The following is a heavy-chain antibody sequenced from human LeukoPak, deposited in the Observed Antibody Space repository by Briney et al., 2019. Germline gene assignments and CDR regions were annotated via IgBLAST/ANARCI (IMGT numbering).Heavy chain of an antibody. D-gene: IGHD6-13*01. CDR3: ARAYSSSWYVWYYFDY. CDR1: GGSFSGYY. CDR2: INHSGST. V-gene: IGHV4-34*01. Sequence: SETLSLTCAVYGGSFSGYYWSWIRQPPGKGLEWIGEINHSGSTNYNPPLKGRVTISVDTSKNQFSLKLSSVTAADTAVYYCARAYSSSWYVWYYFDYWGQGTLVTVSS. J-gene: IGHJ4*02.